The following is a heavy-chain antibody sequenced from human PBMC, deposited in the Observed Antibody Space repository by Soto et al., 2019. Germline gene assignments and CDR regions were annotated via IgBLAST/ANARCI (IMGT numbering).Heavy chain of an antibody. CDR2: ISSSGSTI. V-gene: IGHV3-11*01. CDR1: GFTFSDYY. CDR3: VRVEGRHYYCGLDV. J-gene: IGHJ6*02. Sequence: GGSLRLSCAASGFTFSDYYMSWIRQAPGKGLEWASYISSSGSTIYYADSVKGRFTISRDNVKKSLYLQMNSLRAEDTAVYYCVRVEGRHYYCGLDVWGQGSTVTVSS. D-gene: IGHD3-10*01.